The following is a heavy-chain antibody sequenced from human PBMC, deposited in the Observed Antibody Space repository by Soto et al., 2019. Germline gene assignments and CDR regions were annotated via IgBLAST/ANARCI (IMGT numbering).Heavy chain of an antibody. CDR1: GYSFSFYG. Sequence: ASVKVSCKASGYSFSFYGINWVRQAPGQGLEWMGWINPSDGNRNYAQKFEGRVTMTTDTSTSTVYMELSSLRSDDTAVYYCARDKPPLYCGGDCYSLYYYYYGMDVWGQGTTVTVSS. V-gene: IGHV1-18*01. D-gene: IGHD2-21*02. CDR2: INPSDGNR. CDR3: ARDKPPLYCGGDCYSLYYYYYGMDV. J-gene: IGHJ6*02.